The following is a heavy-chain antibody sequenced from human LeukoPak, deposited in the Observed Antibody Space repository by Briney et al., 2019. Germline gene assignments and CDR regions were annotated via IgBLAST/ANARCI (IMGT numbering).Heavy chain of an antibody. CDR2: ISAYNGNT. CDR3: ARLSGDPQFFGVVTFFDY. V-gene: IGHV1-18*01. J-gene: IGHJ4*02. CDR1: GYTFASHA. D-gene: IGHD3-3*01. Sequence: ASVKVSCKASGYTFASHAISWVRQAPGQGLEWMGWISAYNGNTNYAQKLQGRVTMTTDTSTSTAYMELRSLRSDDTAVYYCARLSGDPQFFGVVTFFDYWGQGTLVTVSS.